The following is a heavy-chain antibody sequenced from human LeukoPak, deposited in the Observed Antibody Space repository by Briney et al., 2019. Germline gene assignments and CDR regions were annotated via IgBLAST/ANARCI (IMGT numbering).Heavy chain of an antibody. Sequence: SETLSLTCAVYGGSFSGYYWSWIRQPPGKGLEWIGEINHSGSTNYNPSLKSRVTISVDTSKNQFSLKLSSVTAADTAVYYCARGTYYYGPGLTIFDYWGQGTLVTVSS. CDR3: ARGTYYYGPGLTIFDY. V-gene: IGHV4-34*01. CDR2: INHSGST. D-gene: IGHD3-10*01. CDR1: GGSFSGYY. J-gene: IGHJ4*02.